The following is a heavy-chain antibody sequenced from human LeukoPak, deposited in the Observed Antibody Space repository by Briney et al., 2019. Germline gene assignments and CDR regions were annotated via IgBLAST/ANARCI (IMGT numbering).Heavy chain of an antibody. Sequence: SETLSLTCTVSGDSIRGSSYYWGWIRQPPGKGLEWIGSIFYSGTTYYNPSLKSRVTISVDTSKNQFSLKLSSVTAADTAVYYCARYFSSGWYFFDYWGQGTLVTVSS. CDR1: GDSIRGSSYY. V-gene: IGHV4-39*07. CDR3: ARYFSSGWYFFDY. CDR2: IFYSGTT. D-gene: IGHD6-19*01. J-gene: IGHJ4*02.